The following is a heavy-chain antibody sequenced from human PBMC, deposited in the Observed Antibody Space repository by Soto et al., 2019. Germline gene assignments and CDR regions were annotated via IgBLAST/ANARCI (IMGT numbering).Heavy chain of an antibody. J-gene: IGHJ6*02. Sequence: SVKVSCKASGGTFSSYAISWVRQAPGQGLEWMGGIIPIFGTANYAQKFQGRVTITADESTSTAYMELSSLRSEDTAVYYCARVSSSSGQIYYYYGMDVWGQGTTVTVSS. CDR3: ARVSSSSGQIYYYYGMDV. CDR1: GGTFSSYA. D-gene: IGHD6-6*01. CDR2: IIPIFGTA. V-gene: IGHV1-69*13.